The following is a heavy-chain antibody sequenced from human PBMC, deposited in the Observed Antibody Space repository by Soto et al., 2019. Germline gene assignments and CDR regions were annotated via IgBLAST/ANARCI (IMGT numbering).Heavy chain of an antibody. Sequence: SAKGSWKSCGSMFTKSAMYWVRQDPGQRLEWTGWISGDSGNTKYSPKLQDRVTITRDTSASTAYMELSSLRSEDTALYYCARDGVAAGNINFDYWGQGNLVTASS. D-gene: IGHD6-19*01. CDR3: ARDGVAAGNINFDY. CDR1: GSMFTKSA. V-gene: IGHV1-3*01. CDR2: ISGDSGNT. J-gene: IGHJ4*01.